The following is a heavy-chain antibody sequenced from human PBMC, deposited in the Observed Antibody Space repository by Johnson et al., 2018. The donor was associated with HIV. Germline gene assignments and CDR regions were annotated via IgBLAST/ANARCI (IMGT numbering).Heavy chain of an antibody. J-gene: IGHJ3*01. CDR1: GFTFSSYA. V-gene: IGHV3-30*14. D-gene: IGHD6-25*01. CDR3: AKALQGLG. Sequence: QVQLVESGGGLVQPGGSLRLSCAASGFTFSSYAMSWVRQAPGKGLEWVAVISYDGSNKYYADSVKGRFTISRDNSKNTLHLQMNSLRAEDTAVYYCAKALQGLGWGQGTMVTVSS. CDR2: ISYDGSNK.